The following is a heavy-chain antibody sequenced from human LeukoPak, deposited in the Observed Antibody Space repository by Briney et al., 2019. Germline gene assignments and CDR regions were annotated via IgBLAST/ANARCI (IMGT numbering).Heavy chain of an antibody. J-gene: IGHJ4*02. CDR3: AKENMEEQWLVLDY. V-gene: IGHV3-7*01. D-gene: IGHD6-19*01. Sequence: QPWGVLRLSCAASGFTFTNYWMSWVRQAPGKGLELVANIKQDRSEKYYVDSVKGRFTISRDNAKNSLYLQMNSLRAEDTAVYYCAKENMEEQWLVLDYWGQGTLVTVSS. CDR1: GFTFTNYW. CDR2: IKQDRSEK.